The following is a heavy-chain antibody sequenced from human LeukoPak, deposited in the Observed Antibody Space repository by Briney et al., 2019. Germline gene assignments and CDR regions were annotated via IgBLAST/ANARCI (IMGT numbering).Heavy chain of an antibody. D-gene: IGHD4-23*01. J-gene: IGHJ5*02. CDR1: GGYIITSDHY. Sequence: SETLSLTCSVSGGYIITSDHYWGWIRQPPGKGLEWIGSIYYTGSTSTNPFFKSRVTVSVDTYKNQFSLNLTSVTAADTAVYYCARERYYYGGKTWFDPWGQGTLVTVSS. CDR3: ARERYYYGGKTWFDP. CDR2: IYYTGST. V-gene: IGHV4-39*07.